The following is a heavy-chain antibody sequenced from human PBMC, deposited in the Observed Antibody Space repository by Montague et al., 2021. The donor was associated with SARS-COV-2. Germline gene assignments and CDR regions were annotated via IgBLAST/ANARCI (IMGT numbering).Heavy chain of an antibody. CDR3: ASYRDYGDYY. J-gene: IGHJ4*02. D-gene: IGHD4-17*01. Sequence: TLSLTCAVSGGSASSGGYSWFWIREPPGKGLEWIGHIHHSGNTYYNPSLKSRATISGDRPKNQFSLRVTSVSAADTAVYSCASYRDYGDYYWGQGILVTVSS. CDR2: IHHSGNT. V-gene: IGHV4-30-2*01. CDR1: GGSASSGGYS.